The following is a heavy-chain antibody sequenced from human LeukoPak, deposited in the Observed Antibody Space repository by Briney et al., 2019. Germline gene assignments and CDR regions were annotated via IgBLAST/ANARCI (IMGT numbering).Heavy chain of an antibody. CDR3: ARARRDSSGWSDY. CDR2: ISSSGSTI. D-gene: IGHD6-19*01. V-gene: IGHV3-11*01. J-gene: IGHJ4*02. Sequence: GGSLRLSCAASGFTFSNAWMSWVRQAPGKGLEWVSYISSSGSTIYYADSVKGRFTISRDNAKNSLYLQMNSLRAEDTAVYYCARARRDSSGWSDYWGQGTLVTVSS. CDR1: GFTFSNAW.